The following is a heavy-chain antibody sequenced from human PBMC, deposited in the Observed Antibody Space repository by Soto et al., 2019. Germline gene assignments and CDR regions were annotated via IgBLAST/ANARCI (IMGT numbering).Heavy chain of an antibody. Sequence: SEPLSLTCTVSGGSISSGASYWSWIRQHPGKGLEWIGYIYYSGSTYYNPSLKSRVTISLDTSRNQFSLRLSSVTAADTAVYYGARDIAGRPNGFDAWGQGTLVTGSS. CDR2: IYYSGST. J-gene: IGHJ5*02. D-gene: IGHD6-6*01. CDR1: GGSISSGASY. CDR3: ARDIAGRPNGFDA. V-gene: IGHV4-31*03.